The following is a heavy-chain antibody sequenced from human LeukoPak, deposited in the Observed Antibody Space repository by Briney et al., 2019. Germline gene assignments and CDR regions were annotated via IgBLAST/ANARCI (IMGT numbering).Heavy chain of an antibody. J-gene: IGHJ4*02. D-gene: IGHD3-22*01. CDR2: IHPSGML. V-gene: IGHV4-31*03. Sequence: SETLSLTCTVSGASFNSDDQYWNWICQSPGKGLEWIGSIHPSGMLYNNPSLESRVTMSRDTSKNQFSLNLYSVTAADTAVYFCSRGLDSRKLGYWGQGILVTVSS. CDR1: GASFNSDDQY. CDR3: SRGLDSRKLGY.